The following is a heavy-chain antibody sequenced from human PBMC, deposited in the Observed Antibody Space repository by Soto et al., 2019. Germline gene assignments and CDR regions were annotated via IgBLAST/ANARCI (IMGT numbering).Heavy chain of an antibody. CDR1: DGSLSPNY. D-gene: IGHD3-22*01. V-gene: IGHV4-59*08. Sequence: SDTLSVTCTVSDGSLSPNYWSWIRQPPGKGLEWIGYIYFAGTTTYNPSLQSRVSISLDTSKNEVSLKLTSVTAADTAVYFCARLGAYYQAMDSWGQGTLVTVSS. CDR3: ARLGAYYQAMDS. CDR2: IYFAGTT. J-gene: IGHJ1*01.